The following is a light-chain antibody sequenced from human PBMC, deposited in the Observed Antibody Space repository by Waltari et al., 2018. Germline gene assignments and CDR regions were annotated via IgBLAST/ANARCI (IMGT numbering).Light chain of an antibody. V-gene: IGKV3-20*01. J-gene: IGKJ1*01. CDR3: QKYEILPAT. Sequence: QEPGQAPRLLIYYASRRDTGLPDRFRGSGFGTDISLTISRREPEDVAVYYWQKYEILPATFGLGTKGEVK. CDR2: YAS.